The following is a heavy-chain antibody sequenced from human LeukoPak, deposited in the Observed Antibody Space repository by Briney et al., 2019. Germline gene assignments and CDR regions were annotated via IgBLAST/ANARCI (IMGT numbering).Heavy chain of an antibody. D-gene: IGHD1-26*01. CDR1: GFTFSSYA. Sequence: GGSLRLSCAASGFTFSSYAMSWVRQAPGKGLEWVSAISGSGGSTYYADSVKGRFTISRDNSKNTLYLQMNSLRAEDTAVYYCAKDSRDTGIVGDTKPPRYFDYWGQGTLVTVSS. J-gene: IGHJ4*02. CDR2: ISGSGGST. CDR3: AKDSRDTGIVGDTKPPRYFDY. V-gene: IGHV3-23*01.